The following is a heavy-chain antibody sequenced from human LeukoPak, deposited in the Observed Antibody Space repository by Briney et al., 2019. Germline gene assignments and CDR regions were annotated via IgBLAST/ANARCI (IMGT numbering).Heavy chain of an antibody. J-gene: IGHJ3*02. CDR3: ARWGRSGSAFDI. Sequence: GGSLRLSCAASGFTFSSYDMHWVRQATGKGLEWVSAIGTAGDTYYPGSVKGRFTISRENAKNSLYLQMNSLRAGDTAVYYCARWGRSGSAFDIWGQGTMVTVSS. CDR2: IGTAGDT. CDR1: GFTFSSYD. V-gene: IGHV3-13*04. D-gene: IGHD1-26*01.